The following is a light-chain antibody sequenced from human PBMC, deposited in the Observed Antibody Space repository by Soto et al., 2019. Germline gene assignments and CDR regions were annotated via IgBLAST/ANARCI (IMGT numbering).Light chain of an antibody. J-gene: IGKJ3*01. CDR2: GAS. CDR1: QSVSSSY. CDR3: QQYGSSRGVT. Sequence: DIVLTQSPGTLSLSPGERATLSCRASQSVSSSYLAWYQQKPGQAPRLLIYGASSRATGIPDRFSGSGSGTDFTLTISRLEPEDFEVYYCQQYGSSRGVTFGPGTKVDIK. V-gene: IGKV3-20*01.